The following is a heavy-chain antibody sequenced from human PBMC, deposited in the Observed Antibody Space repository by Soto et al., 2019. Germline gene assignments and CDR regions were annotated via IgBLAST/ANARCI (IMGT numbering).Heavy chain of an antibody. J-gene: IGHJ6*02. CDR1: GGSFSGYY. D-gene: IGHD6-19*01. CDR2: INHSGST. V-gene: IGHV4-34*01. Sequence: KVSETLSLTCAVYGGSFSGYYWSWIRQPPGKGLEWIGEINHSGSTNYNPSLKSRVTISVDTSRNQFSLKLSSVTAADTAVYYCARIKRWLWGDDMDVWGQGTTVTVSS. CDR3: ARIKRWLWGDDMDV.